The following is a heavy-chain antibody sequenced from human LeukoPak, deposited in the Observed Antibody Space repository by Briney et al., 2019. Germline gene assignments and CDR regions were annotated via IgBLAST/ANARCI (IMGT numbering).Heavy chain of an antibody. Sequence: ASVKVSCKASGYTFTSYYMHWVRQAPGQGLEWMGIINPSGGSTSYAQKFQGRVTMTRDTFTSTVYMELSSLRSEDTAVYYCARRGGYYDYVWGSYRDDAFDIWGQGTMVTVSS. D-gene: IGHD3-16*02. CDR2: INPSGGST. CDR1: GYTFTSYY. V-gene: IGHV1-46*01. CDR3: ARRGGYYDYVWGSYRDDAFDI. J-gene: IGHJ3*02.